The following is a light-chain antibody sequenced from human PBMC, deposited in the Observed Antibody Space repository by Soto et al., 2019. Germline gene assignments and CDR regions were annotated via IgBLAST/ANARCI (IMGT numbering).Light chain of an antibody. V-gene: IGKV1-33*01. J-gene: IGKJ1*01. CDR3: QQYDSYSWT. CDR2: DAS. Sequence: IRMTQSPSSFSASTGDRVTITCRASQDIATYLNWYQQKPGKAPNLLIYDASNLETGVPSRFSGGGSGTEFILTISSLQPDDFATYYCQQYDSYSWTFGQGTKWIS. CDR1: QDIATY.